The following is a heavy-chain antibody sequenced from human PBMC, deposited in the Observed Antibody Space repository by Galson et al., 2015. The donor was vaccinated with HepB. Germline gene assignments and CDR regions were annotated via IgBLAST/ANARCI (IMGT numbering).Heavy chain of an antibody. CDR1: GFTFSNYG. J-gene: IGHJ6*02. V-gene: IGHV3-33*01. CDR2: IWYDGSNK. D-gene: IGHD2-2*01. CDR3: ARGVSFEARSGKDV. Sequence: SLRLSCAASGFTFSNYGMHWVRQAPGKGLEWVAVIWYDGSNKYYADSVKGRFTISRDNSKNTLFLQMNSLRVDDTAVYYCARGVSFEARSGKDVWGQGTTVTVSS.